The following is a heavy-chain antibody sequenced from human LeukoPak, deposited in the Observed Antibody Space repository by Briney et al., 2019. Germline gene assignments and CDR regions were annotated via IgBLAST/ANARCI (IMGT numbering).Heavy chain of an antibody. D-gene: IGHD2-2*02. CDR1: GGPISSYY. CDR3: ARNSVPAAIPLGFDP. Sequence: PSETLSLTCTVSGGPISSYYWSWIRQPPGKGLEWIGYIYYSGSTNYNPSLKSRVTISVDTSKNQFSLKLSSVTAADTAVYYCARNSVPAAIPLGFDPWGQGTLVTVSS. J-gene: IGHJ5*02. V-gene: IGHV4-59*01. CDR2: IYYSGST.